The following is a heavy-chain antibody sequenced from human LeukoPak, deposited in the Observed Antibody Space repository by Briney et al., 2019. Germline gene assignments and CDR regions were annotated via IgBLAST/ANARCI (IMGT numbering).Heavy chain of an antibody. Sequence: ASVKVSCKASGYTFTSYAMNWVRQAPGQGLEGMGWINPNSGGTNYAQKFQGRVTMTRDTSISTAYMELSRLRSDDTAVYYCARDLSRYSSSFLGYWGQGTLVTVSS. J-gene: IGHJ4*02. CDR1: GYTFTSYA. V-gene: IGHV1-2*02. D-gene: IGHD6-13*01. CDR3: ARDLSRYSSSFLGY. CDR2: INPNSGGT.